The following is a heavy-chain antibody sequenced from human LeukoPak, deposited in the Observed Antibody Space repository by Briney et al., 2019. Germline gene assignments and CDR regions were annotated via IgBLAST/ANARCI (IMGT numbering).Heavy chain of an antibody. CDR1: GDSVSSNSAV. D-gene: IGHD2-2*01. CDR2: TYYKSKWSN. V-gene: IGHV6-1*01. Sequence: SQTLSLTCAVSGDSVSSNSAVWNWIRQSPSRGLEWLGRTYYKSKWSNNYAVSVRSRIIINPDTSENQFSLQLNSVAPEDTAVYYCARGDQAFDYWGQGTLVPVSS. CDR3: ARGDQAFDY. J-gene: IGHJ4*02.